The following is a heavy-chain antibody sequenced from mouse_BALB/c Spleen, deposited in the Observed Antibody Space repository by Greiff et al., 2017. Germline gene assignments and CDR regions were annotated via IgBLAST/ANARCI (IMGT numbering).Heavy chain of an antibody. CDR2: ISTYYGDA. J-gene: IGHJ4*01. D-gene: IGHD2-4*01. Sequence: QVQLQQSGAELVRPGVSVKISCKGSGYTFTDYAMHWVKQSHAKSLEWIGVISTYYGDASYNQKFKGKATMTVDKSSSTAYMELARLTSEDSAIYYCARDDYDDYYAMDYWGQGTSVTVSS. CDR3: ARDDYDDYYAMDY. V-gene: IGHV1S137*01. CDR1: GYTFTDYA.